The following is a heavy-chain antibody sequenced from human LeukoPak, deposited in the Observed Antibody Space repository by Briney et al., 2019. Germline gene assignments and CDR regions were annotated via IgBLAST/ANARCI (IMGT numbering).Heavy chain of an antibody. J-gene: IGHJ1*01. CDR2: ISSSSSYM. D-gene: IGHD4-17*01. CDR3: ARISYGDYAYFQH. CDR1: GFTFSSYS. V-gene: IGHV3-21*04. Sequence: GGSLRLSCAASGFTFSSYSMNWVRQAPGKGLEWVSSISSSSSYMYYADSVKGRFTISRDNAKNSLYLQMNSLRAEDTAVYYCARISYGDYAYFQHWGQGTLVTVSS.